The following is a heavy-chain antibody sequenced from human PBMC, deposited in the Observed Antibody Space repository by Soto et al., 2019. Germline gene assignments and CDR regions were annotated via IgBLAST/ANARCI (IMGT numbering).Heavy chain of an antibody. V-gene: IGHV3-30-3*01. CDR2: ISYDGSNK. CDR1: GFTFSSYA. Sequence: GGSLRLSCAASGFTFSSYAMHWVRQAPGKGLEWVAVISYDGSNKYYADSVKGRFTISRDNSKNTLYLQMNSLRAEDTAVYYCARVEWSSGWAGDYYYYGMDVWGQGTTVTVSS. CDR3: ARVEWSSGWAGDYYYYGMDV. D-gene: IGHD6-19*01. J-gene: IGHJ6*02.